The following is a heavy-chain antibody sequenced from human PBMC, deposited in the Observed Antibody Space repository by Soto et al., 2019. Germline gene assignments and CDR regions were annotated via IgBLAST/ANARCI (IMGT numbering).Heavy chain of an antibody. D-gene: IGHD6-19*01. V-gene: IGHV1-18*01. Sequence: QVHLVQSGAEVTKPGASVKVYCKASGYTFPSYGLSWVRQAPGQGLELMGWISAYNGNTNYAQKLQGRVTMTTDTSTSKAYMELRSLRSEDTAVYYCAILLAVVPIPTSDYLGQGTLVTVSS. CDR2: ISAYNGNT. CDR1: GYTFPSYG. J-gene: IGHJ4*02. CDR3: AILLAVVPIPTSDY.